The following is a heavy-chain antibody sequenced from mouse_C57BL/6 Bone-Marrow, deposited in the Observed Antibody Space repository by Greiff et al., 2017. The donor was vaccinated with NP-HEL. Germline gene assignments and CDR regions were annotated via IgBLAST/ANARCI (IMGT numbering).Heavy chain of an antibody. CDR3: ARGFMVRAY. CDR2: IDPSDSYT. V-gene: IGHV1-59*01. CDR1: GYTFTSYW. J-gene: IGHJ3*01. D-gene: IGHD2-2*01. Sequence: KQPGAELVRPGTSVKLSCKASGYTFTSYWMHWVKQRPGQGLEWIGVIDPSDSYTNYNQKFKGKATLTVDTSSSTAYMQLSSLTSEDSAVYYCARGFMVRAYWGQGTLVTVSA.